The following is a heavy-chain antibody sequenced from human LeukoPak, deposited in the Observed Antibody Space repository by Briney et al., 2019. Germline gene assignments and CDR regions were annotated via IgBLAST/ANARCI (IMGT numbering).Heavy chain of an antibody. CDR1: GFTFSSYA. CDR2: ISYDGSNI. V-gene: IGHV3-30*04. D-gene: IGHD3-10*01. CDR3: ARDYYGLNWFDP. J-gene: IGHJ5*02. Sequence: GGSLRLSCAASGFTFSSYAMHWVRQAPGKGLEWVAVISYDGSNIYYADSVKGRFTISRDNSKNTLYLQMNSLRAEDTAVYYCARDYYGLNWFDPWGQGTLVTVSS.